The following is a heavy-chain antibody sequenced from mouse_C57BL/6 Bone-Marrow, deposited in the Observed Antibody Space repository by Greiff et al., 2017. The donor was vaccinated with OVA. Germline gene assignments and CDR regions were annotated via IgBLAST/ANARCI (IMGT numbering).Heavy chain of an antibody. V-gene: IGHV5-12*01. Sequence: EVQLVESGGGLVQPGGSLKLSCAASGFTFSDYYMYWVRQTPEKRLEWVAYISNGGGSTYYPDTVKGRFTISRDNAKNTLYLQMSRLKSEDTAMYYCASYDLAYWGQGTLVTVSA. CDR3: ASYDLAY. J-gene: IGHJ3*01. D-gene: IGHD2-3*01. CDR1: GFTFSDYY. CDR2: ISNGGGST.